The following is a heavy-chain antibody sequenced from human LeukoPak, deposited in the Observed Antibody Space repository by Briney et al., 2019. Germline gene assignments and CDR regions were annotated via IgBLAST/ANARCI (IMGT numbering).Heavy chain of an antibody. CDR3: ARAGGGYRYGYYYHFYMDV. J-gene: IGHJ6*03. D-gene: IGHD5-18*01. Sequence: GGTLRLSCAASGFNVSSNYMSWVCQAPGKGLEWVSLLYSGGSAFHADSVKGRFTISRDNSKNTLYLQLNSLRAEDTAVYYCARAGGGYRYGYYYHFYMDVWGKGTTVTVSS. V-gene: IGHV3-53*01. CDR2: LYSGGSA. CDR1: GFNVSSNY.